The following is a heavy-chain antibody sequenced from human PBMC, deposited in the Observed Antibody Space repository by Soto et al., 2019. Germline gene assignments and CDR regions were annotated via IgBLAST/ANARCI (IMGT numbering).Heavy chain of an antibody. J-gene: IGHJ6*02. Sequence: VSLRLSCAASGFTFDDYAMHWVRQAPGKGLEWVSLISWDGGSTYYADSVKGRFTISRDNSKNSLYLQMNSLRAEDTALYYCAKDISPYYYYGMDVWGQGTTVTVSS. CDR1: GFTFDDYA. V-gene: IGHV3-43D*04. CDR3: AKDISPYYYYGMDV. CDR2: ISWDGGST. D-gene: IGHD3-3*02.